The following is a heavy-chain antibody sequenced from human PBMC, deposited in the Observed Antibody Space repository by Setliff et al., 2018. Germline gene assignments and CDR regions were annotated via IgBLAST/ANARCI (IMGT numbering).Heavy chain of an antibody. CDR2: IYYSGSTS. CDR3: ARMSGFLYMDV. CDR1: GASINSGTYY. Sequence: SETLSLTCTVSGASINSGTYYWSWIRQHPGKGLEWIGYIYYSGSTSYYNPSLKSRVTISVDTSKNQFSLTLSSVTAADTAVYYCARMSGFLYMDVWGKGTTVTVSS. D-gene: IGHD3-3*01. V-gene: IGHV4-30-4*08. J-gene: IGHJ6*03.